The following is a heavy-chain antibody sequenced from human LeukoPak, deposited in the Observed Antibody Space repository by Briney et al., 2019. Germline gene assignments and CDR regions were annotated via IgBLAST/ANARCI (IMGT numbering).Heavy chain of an antibody. CDR1: GFTFSRCG. CDR2: FSYDGINK. D-gene: IGHD1-26*01. CDR3: ARDPLTGSYGVNWLDP. Sequence: GGSLRLSCAASGFTFSRCGMHWVRQAPGKGLEWLAVFSYDGINKYYRDSVKGRFTISRDNSKNTVYLQMNSLRVEDTAIYYCARDPLTGSYGVNWLDPWGQGTLVTVSS. V-gene: IGHV3-30*03. J-gene: IGHJ5*02.